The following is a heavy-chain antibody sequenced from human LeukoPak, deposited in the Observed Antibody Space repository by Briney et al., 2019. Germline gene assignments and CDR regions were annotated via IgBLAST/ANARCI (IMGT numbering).Heavy chain of an antibody. J-gene: IGHJ6*02. CDR1: GGTFSSYA. CDR3: ARDPSRDWAPYAVDV. D-gene: IGHD3-9*01. Sequence: ASVKVSCKASGGTFSSYAISWVRQAPGQGLEWMGRIIPILGIANYAQKFQGRVTITADKSTSTAYMELSSLRSEDTAVYYCARDPSRDWAPYAVDVWGLGTTVIVSS. V-gene: IGHV1-69*04. CDR2: IIPILGIA.